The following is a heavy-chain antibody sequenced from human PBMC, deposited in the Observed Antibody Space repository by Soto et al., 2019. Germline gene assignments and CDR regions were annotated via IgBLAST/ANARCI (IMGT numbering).Heavy chain of an antibody. D-gene: IGHD3-22*01. CDR2: VRTKNNNYAT. Sequence: EVQLVESGGGLVQPGSSLRLSCAASGFTFSASAIHWVRQASGKGLEWVGRVRTKNNNYATTYAASVTGRFTISRDDSRNTAFLQMSSLKTEDTAIYYCTSYDNSGYFYLNNWGQGTLVTVSS. J-gene: IGHJ1*01. V-gene: IGHV3-73*02. CDR1: GFTFSASA. CDR3: TSYDNSGYFYLNN.